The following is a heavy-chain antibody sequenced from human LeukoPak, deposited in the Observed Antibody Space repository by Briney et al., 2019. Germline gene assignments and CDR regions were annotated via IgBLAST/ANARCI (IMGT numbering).Heavy chain of an antibody. Sequence: KTSETLSLTCTVSRGSISSYYWSWIRQPPGKGLEWIGYIDNSGSTNSNPSLKGRVTMSVDTFNNQFSLKLSSVTAADTAVYYCSRGRITIFGVVNPHFDYWGKGTLVTVSS. D-gene: IGHD3-3*01. CDR1: RGSISSYY. V-gene: IGHV4-59*01. CDR2: IDNSGST. J-gene: IGHJ4*02. CDR3: SRGRITIFGVVNPHFDY.